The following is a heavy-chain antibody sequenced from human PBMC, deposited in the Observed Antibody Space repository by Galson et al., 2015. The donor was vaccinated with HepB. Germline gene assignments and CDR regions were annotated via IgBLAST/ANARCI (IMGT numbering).Heavy chain of an antibody. J-gene: IGHJ5*02. CDR2: ISAYNGNT. V-gene: IGHV1-18*01. Sequence: SVKVSCKASGYTFTSYGISWVRQAPGQGLEWMGWISAYNGNTNYAQKLQGRVTMTTDTSTSTAYMELRSLRSDDTAVYYCARRAILWFGEEWWFDPWGQGTLVTVSS. CDR3: ARRAILWFGEEWWFDP. CDR1: GYTFTSYG. D-gene: IGHD3-10*01.